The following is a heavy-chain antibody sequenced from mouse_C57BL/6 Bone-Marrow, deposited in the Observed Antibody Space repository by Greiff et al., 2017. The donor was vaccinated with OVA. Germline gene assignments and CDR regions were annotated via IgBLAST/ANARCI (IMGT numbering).Heavy chain of an antibody. CDR1: GYTFTDYY. Sequence: EVQLQQSGPELVKPGASVKISCKASGYTFTDYYMNWVKQSHGKSLEWIGDINPNNGGTSYNQKFKGKATLTVDKSSSTAYMELRSLTSEDSAVYYCARTLGFDYWGQGTTLTVSS. CDR3: ARTLGFDY. CDR2: INPNNGGT. J-gene: IGHJ2*01. V-gene: IGHV1-26*01.